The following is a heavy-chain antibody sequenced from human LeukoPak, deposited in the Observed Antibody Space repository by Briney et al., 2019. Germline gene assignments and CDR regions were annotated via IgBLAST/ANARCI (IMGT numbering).Heavy chain of an antibody. CDR2: IKQDGTEK. Sequence: GGSLRLSCAASGFTFSAYWMTWVRRAPGKGLEWVANIKQDGTEKYYVDSVKGRFTISRDNAKNSLYLQINSLRAEDTAVYYCARGGRLITSAGSRYYGMGVWGQGTTVTVSS. V-gene: IGHV3-7*01. J-gene: IGHJ6*02. CDR1: GFTFSAYW. D-gene: IGHD6-13*01. CDR3: ARGGRLITSAGSRYYGMGV.